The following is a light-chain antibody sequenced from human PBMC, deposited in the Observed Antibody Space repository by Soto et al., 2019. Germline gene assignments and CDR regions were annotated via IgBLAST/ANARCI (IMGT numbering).Light chain of an antibody. J-gene: IGLJ2*01. V-gene: IGLV1-40*01. CDR1: SSNIGAGYD. Sequence: QSVLTQPPSVSGAPGQRVTISCTGSSSNIGAGYDVHWYQQLPGTAPKLLIYGNSNRPSGVPDRFSGSKSGTSASLAITGLQAEDEADYYCQSYDSSHGVVFGGGTQLTVL. CDR3: QSYDSSHGVV. CDR2: GNS.